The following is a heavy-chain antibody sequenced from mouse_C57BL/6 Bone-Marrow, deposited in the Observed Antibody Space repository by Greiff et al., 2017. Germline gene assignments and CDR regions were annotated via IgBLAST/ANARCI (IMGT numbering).Heavy chain of an antibody. CDR3: ARGGNYYENFDY. CDR1: GYAFSSYW. D-gene: IGHD2-4*01. V-gene: IGHV1-80*01. Sequence: QVQLQQSGAELVKPGASVKISCKASGYAFSSYWMNWVKQRPGKGLEWIGQIYPGDGATNYNGKFKGKATLTADKSSSTAYMQLSSLTSEDSAVYFCARGGNYYENFDYWGQGTTLTVSS. CDR2: IYPGDGAT. J-gene: IGHJ2*01.